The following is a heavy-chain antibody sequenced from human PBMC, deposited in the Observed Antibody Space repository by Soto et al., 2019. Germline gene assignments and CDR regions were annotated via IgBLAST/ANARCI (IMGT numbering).Heavy chain of an antibody. V-gene: IGHV3-23*01. J-gene: IGHJ4*02. CDR3: AKVRTPTKEGSSYYFDY. CDR2: IRGSGGST. D-gene: IGHD6-6*01. Sequence: SLRLSCAASGFTFSSYAMSWVRQAPGKGLEWVSAIRGSGGSTYYADSVKGRFTISRDNSKNTLYLQMNSLRAEDTAVYYCAKVRTPTKEGSSYYFDYWGQGTLVTVSS. CDR1: GFTFSSYA.